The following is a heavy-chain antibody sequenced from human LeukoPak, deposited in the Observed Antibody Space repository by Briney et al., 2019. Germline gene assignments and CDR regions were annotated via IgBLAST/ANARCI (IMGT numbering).Heavy chain of an antibody. CDR1: GFTFSSYG. D-gene: IGHD2-2*01. CDR2: IWYDGSNK. CDR3: AREYCSSTSCYPPYWFDP. V-gene: IGHV3-33*01. Sequence: GGSLRLSCAASGFTFSSYGMHRVRQAPGKGLEWVAVIWYDGSNKYYADSVKGRFTISRDNSKNTLYLQMNSLRAEDTAVYYCAREYCSSTSCYPPYWFDPWGQGTLVTVSS. J-gene: IGHJ5*02.